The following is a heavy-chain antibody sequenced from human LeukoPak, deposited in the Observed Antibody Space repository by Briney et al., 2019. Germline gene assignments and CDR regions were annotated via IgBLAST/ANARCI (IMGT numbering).Heavy chain of an antibody. CDR2: IRSSGTT. CDR3: TRDRFYVWFDP. CDR1: GINFGTHT. V-gene: IGHV3-49*03. J-gene: IGHJ5*02. D-gene: IGHD3-16*01. Sequence: GSLRPSLTTAGINFGTHTKHWFRPAPGEGLQWIGFIRSSGTTQYAASVKGRFTISRDDSKSIAYLQMNSLKTEDTAVYYCTRDRFYVWFDPWGQGTLVTVSS.